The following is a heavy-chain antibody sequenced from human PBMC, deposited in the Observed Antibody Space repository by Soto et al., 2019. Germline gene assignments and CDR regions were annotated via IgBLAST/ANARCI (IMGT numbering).Heavy chain of an antibody. CDR3: STGGYCSSTSCYGRDY. CDR2: IKSKTDGGTT. Sequence: EVQLVESGGGLVKPGGSLRLSCAASGFTFSNAWMSWVRQAPGKGLEWVGRIKSKTDGGTTDYAAPVKGRFTISRDDSKNTLSLQMNSLKTEDTAVYYCSTGGYCSSTSCYGRDYWGQGTLVTVSS. CDR1: GFTFSNAW. V-gene: IGHV3-15*01. J-gene: IGHJ4*02. D-gene: IGHD2-2*01.